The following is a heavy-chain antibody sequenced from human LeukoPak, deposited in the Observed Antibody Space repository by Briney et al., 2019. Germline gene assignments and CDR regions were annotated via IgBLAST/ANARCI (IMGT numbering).Heavy chain of an antibody. CDR3: ASLRQDYDILAGYNNPDY. Sequence: PGGSLRLSCAASGFTVSSYYMSWVRQAPGKGLEWVSVIYSGGSTYYADSVKGRFTISRDNSKNTLYPQMNILRAGETGVYYAASLRQDYDILAGYNNPDYWGQGTLVTVSS. D-gene: IGHD3-9*01. V-gene: IGHV3-66*02. CDR2: IYSGGST. CDR1: GFTVSSYY. J-gene: IGHJ4*02.